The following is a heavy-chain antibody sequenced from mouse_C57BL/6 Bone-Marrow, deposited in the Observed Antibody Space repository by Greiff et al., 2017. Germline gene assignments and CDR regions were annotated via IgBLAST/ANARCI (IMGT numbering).Heavy chain of an antibody. Sequence: DVTLVESGGGLVQPGGSLKLSCAASGFTFSDYGMAWVRQAPRKGPEWVAFISNLAYSIYYADTVTGRFTISGENAKNTLYLEMSSLRSEDTAMYYCARYYYGSSGVYVDYWGKGTTLTVSS. D-gene: IGHD1-1*01. CDR2: ISNLAYSI. J-gene: IGHJ2*01. CDR3: ARYYYGSSGVYVDY. CDR1: GFTFSDYG. V-gene: IGHV5-15*01.